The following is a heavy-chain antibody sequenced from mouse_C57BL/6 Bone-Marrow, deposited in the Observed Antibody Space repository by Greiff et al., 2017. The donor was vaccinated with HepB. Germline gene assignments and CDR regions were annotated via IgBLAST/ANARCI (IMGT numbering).Heavy chain of an antibody. Sequence: VQLQQPGAELVRPGASVKLSCTASGFNIKDDYMHWVKQRPEQGLEWIGWIDPENGDTEYASKFQGKATITADTSSNTAYLQLSSLTSEDTAVYYCTQTAQATYFDYWGQGTTLTVSS. CDR1: GFNIKDDY. V-gene: IGHV14-4*01. D-gene: IGHD3-2*02. J-gene: IGHJ2*01. CDR2: IDPENGDT. CDR3: TQTAQATYFDY.